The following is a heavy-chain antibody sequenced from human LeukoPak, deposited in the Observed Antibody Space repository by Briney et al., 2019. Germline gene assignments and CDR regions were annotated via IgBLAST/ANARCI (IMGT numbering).Heavy chain of an antibody. D-gene: IGHD1-26*01. Sequence: GGSLRLSCAASGFTFSSYSMNWVRQAPGKGLEWVSIIYSGGSTFYADSVKGRFTISRDNSKNTLYLQMNSLRAEDTAVYYCARGGSYLSAFDIWGQETMVTVSS. CDR2: IYSGGST. CDR3: ARGGSYLSAFDI. J-gene: IGHJ3*02. V-gene: IGHV3-53*01. CDR1: GFTFSSYS.